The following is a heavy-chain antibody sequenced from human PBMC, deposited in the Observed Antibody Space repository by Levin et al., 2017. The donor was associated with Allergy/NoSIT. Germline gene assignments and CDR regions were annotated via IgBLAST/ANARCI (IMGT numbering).Heavy chain of an antibody. D-gene: IGHD2-2*01. V-gene: IGHV3-30*18. Sequence: GESLKISCAVSGFSLSRYGMHWVRQAPGKGLEWVATILYDGSDKYYADSVKGRFTISRDNSRDTLYLQMNDLRGEDTAVYYCAKELPAAIDYYYYYAMDVWGQGTTVTVSS. CDR3: AKELPAAIDYYYYYAMDV. J-gene: IGHJ6*02. CDR2: ILYDGSDK. CDR1: GFSLSRYG.